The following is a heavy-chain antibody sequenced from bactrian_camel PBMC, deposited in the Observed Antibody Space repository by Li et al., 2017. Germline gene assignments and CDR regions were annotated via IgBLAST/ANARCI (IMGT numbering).Heavy chain of an antibody. V-gene: IGHV3S9*01. CDR2: IDIDGTT. J-gene: IGHJ4*01. Sequence: QVQLVESGGGSVQSGGSLRLSCVASEYTSLGACMGWFRQAPGKEREWVAGIDIDGTTYYADSVKGRFTISQDNAKNTVYLQMNSLKPEDTAMYYCAAGGTSFGCRRLSLSTNTYAYWGQGTQVTVS. CDR3: AAGGTSFGCRRLSLSTNTYAY. CDR1: EYTSLGAC. D-gene: IGHD3*01.